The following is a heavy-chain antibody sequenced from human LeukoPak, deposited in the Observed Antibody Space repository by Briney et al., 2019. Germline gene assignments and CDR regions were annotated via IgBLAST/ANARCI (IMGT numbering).Heavy chain of an antibody. J-gene: IGHJ6*03. Sequence: ASVKVSCKASGYTFTSYGISWVRQAPGQGVEWMGGISAYNGKTNYSQKLQGRVTMTTDTSTSTAYMELMSLRSDDTAVYYCATDPTMSRYYMDGWGKGTTVTVSS. CDR1: GYTFTSYG. CDR2: ISAYNGKT. CDR3: ATDPTMSRYYMDG. V-gene: IGHV1-18*01.